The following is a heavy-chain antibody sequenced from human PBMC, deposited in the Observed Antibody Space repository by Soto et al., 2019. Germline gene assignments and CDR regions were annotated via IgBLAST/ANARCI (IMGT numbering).Heavy chain of an antibody. CDR2: ISSSSSYI. Sequence: EVQLVESGGGLVKPGGSLRLSCAASGFTFSSYSMNWVRQAPGKGLEWVSSISSSSSYIYYADSVKGRFTISRDNAKKSLYLQMNSRRAEDTAVYYCARETRQLGGYYYDSSGYYSDAFDIWGQGTMVTVSS. CDR3: ARETRQLGGYYYDSSGYYSDAFDI. J-gene: IGHJ3*02. V-gene: IGHV3-21*01. CDR1: GFTFSSYS. D-gene: IGHD3-22*01.